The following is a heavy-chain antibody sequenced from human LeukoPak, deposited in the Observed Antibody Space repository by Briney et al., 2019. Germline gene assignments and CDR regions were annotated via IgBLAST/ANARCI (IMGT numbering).Heavy chain of an antibody. CDR2: IYITGNT. Sequence: KPSQTLSLACTASGGSISSDDYYWNWIRQPAGRGLEWIGRIYITGNTMYNPSLESRVRMSIDTSKNQVSLTVKSVTAADTAVYYCARGGTLFTFFDYWGQGTLVTVSS. J-gene: IGHJ4*02. CDR3: ARGGTLFTFFDY. CDR1: GGSISSDDYY. V-gene: IGHV4-61*02.